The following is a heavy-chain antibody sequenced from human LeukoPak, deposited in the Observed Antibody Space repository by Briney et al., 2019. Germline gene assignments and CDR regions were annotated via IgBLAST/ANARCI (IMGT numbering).Heavy chain of an antibody. Sequence: ASVKVSCKASGYTFTCYYMHWVRQAPGQGLEWMGWINPNSGGTNYAQKFQGRVTMTRDTSISTAYMEPSRLRSDDTAVYYCARDSDSSGWYWINWFDPWGQGTLVTVSS. CDR1: GYTFTCYY. CDR2: INPNSGGT. J-gene: IGHJ5*02. CDR3: ARDSDSSGWYWINWFDP. V-gene: IGHV1-2*02. D-gene: IGHD6-19*01.